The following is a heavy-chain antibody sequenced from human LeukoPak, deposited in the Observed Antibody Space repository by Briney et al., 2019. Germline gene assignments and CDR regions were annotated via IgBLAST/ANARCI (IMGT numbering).Heavy chain of an antibody. CDR2: FDPEDGET. V-gene: IGHV1-24*01. D-gene: IGHD3-3*01. CDR3: ATVPVLRFLEWLLLG. CDR1: GYTLTELS. Sequence: ASVKVSCKVSGYTLTELSMHWVRQAPGKGLEWMGGFDPEDGETIYAQKFQGRVTVTEDTSTDTAYMELSSLRSEDTAVYYCATVPVLRFLEWLLLGWGQGTLVTVSS. J-gene: IGHJ4*02.